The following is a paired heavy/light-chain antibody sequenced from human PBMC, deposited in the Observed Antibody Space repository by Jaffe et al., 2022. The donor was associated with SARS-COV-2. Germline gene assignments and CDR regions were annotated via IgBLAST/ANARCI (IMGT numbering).Light chain of an antibody. CDR3: QSYDSSLSGRV. J-gene: IGLJ3*02. CDR1: SSNIGAGYD. Sequence: QSVLTQPPSVSGAPGQRVTISCTGSSSNIGAGYDVHWYQQLPGTAPKLLIYGNSNRPSGVPDRFSGSKSGTSASLAISGLQAEDEADYYCQSYDSSLSGRVFGGGTKLTVL. V-gene: IGLV1-40*01. CDR2: GNS.
Heavy chain of an antibody. J-gene: IGHJ6*02. D-gene: IGHD6-6*01. CDR1: GGSISSSNW. CDR3: ARCGSSSPSSAPPKPYYYGMDV. Sequence: QVQLQESGPGLVKPSGTLSLTCAVSGGSISSSNWWSWVRQPPGKGLEWIGEIYHSGSTNYNPSLKSRVTISVDKSKNQFSLKLSSVTAADTAVYYCARCGSSSPSSAPPKPYYYGMDVWGQGTTVTVSS. V-gene: IGHV4-4*02. CDR2: IYHSGST.